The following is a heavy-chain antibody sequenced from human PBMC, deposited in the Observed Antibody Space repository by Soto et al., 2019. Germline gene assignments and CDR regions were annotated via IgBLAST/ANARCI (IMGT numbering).Heavy chain of an antibody. CDR2: VYYTGST. Sequence: SETLSLTCTVAGGSISNFYWSWIRQPPGKGLEWIGYVYYTGSTSYNPSLKRRVTFSADSSRGQFSLKLSSVTAADTAVYYCARVKYHYYYYMDVWGKGTTVTVSS. J-gene: IGHJ6*03. V-gene: IGHV4-59*12. CDR3: ARVKYHYYYYMDV. CDR1: GGSISNFY. D-gene: IGHD6-6*01.